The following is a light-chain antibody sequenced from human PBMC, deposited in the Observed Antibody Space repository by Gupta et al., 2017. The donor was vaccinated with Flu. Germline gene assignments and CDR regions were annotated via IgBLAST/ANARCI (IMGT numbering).Light chain of an antibody. CDR2: EVS. CDR3: SSYTSSNTLV. V-gene: IGLV2-14*01. J-gene: IGLJ3*02. Sequence: SITISCTGTSSYVGGYNSVSWHQQHPGKAPKLMIYEVSNRPSGVSNRFSGSKSGNKASLTISGLQAEDEADYYCSSYTSSNTLVFGGGTKLTVL. CDR1: SSYVGGYNS.